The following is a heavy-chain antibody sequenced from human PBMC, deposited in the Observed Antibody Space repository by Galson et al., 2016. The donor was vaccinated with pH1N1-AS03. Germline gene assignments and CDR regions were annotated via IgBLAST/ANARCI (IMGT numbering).Heavy chain of an antibody. CDR2: IDWDDDE. V-gene: IGHV2-70*11. CDR1: GFSLTTDKMC. J-gene: IGHJ6*02. Sequence: PALVKPTQTLTLTCTFSGFSLTTDKMCVTWIRQPPGKALEWLARIDWDDDEYYSRSLRTRLTISKDTSKNQVVLTMTNMDPADTGTYFCARSPGDYVYALVMDVGGQGTTVTVS. CDR3: ARSPGDYVYALVMDV. D-gene: IGHD2/OR15-2a*01.